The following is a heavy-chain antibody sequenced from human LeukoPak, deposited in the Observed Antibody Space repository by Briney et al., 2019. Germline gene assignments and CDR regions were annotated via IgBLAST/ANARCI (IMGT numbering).Heavy chain of an antibody. CDR1: GGSISSYY. Sequence: SETLSLTCTVSGGSISSYYWSWIRQPAGKGLEWIGRIYTSGSTNYNPSLKSRATMSVDTSKNQFSLKLSSVTAADTAVYYCARDVTYYDFWSGSNYYYYGMDVWGQGTTVTVSS. J-gene: IGHJ6*02. D-gene: IGHD3-3*01. V-gene: IGHV4-4*07. CDR3: ARDVTYYDFWSGSNYYYYGMDV. CDR2: IYTSGST.